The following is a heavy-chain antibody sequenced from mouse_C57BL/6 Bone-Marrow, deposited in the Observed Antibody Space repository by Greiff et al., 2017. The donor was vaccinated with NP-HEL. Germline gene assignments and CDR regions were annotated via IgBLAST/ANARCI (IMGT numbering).Heavy chain of an antibody. CDR1: GYTFTSYW. CDR3: ARGRIYYGSSYNYAMDY. J-gene: IGHJ4*01. D-gene: IGHD1-1*01. V-gene: IGHV1-61*01. CDR2: IYPSDSET. Sequence: VQLQQSGAELVRPGSSVKLSCKASGYTFTSYWMDWVKQRPGQGLEWIGNIYPSDSETHYNQKFKDKATLTVDKSSSTAYMQLSSLTSEDSAVYYCARGRIYYGSSYNYAMDYWGQGTSVTVSS.